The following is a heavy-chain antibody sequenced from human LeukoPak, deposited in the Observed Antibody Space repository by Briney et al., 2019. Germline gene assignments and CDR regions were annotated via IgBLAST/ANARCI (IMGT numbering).Heavy chain of an antibody. CDR3: ARMDYDSSGYLDDFFDY. CDR2: IYTSGST. CDR1: GGSISSYY. D-gene: IGHD3-22*01. Sequence: SETLSLTCTVSGGSISSYYWSWIRQPAGKGLEWIGRIYTSGSTNYNPSLKSRVTISVDTSKNQFSLKLSSVTAADTAVYYCARMDYDSSGYLDDFFDYWGQGILVTVSS. J-gene: IGHJ4*02. V-gene: IGHV4-4*07.